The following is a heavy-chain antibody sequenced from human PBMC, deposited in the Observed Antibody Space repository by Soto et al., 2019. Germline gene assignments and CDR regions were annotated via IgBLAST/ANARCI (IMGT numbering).Heavy chain of an antibody. D-gene: IGHD5-12*01. V-gene: IGHV4-59*08. CDR2: THPFGNT. CDR3: ARHSKAGYSAYDT. J-gene: IGHJ5*02. CDR1: GGSISSYY. Sequence: SETLSLTCTVSGGSISSYYWSWTRQPPGKGLEWIGDTHPFGNTNYNPSLSSRVTISVDTSKNQFSLNLRSVTAADTADYYCARHSKAGYSAYDTWGQGTLVTVSS.